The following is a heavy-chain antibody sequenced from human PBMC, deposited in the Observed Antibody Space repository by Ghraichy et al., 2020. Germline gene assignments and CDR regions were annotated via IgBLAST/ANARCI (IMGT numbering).Heavy chain of an antibody. Sequence: SQTISLTCTVSGGSVSSGGYYWSWIRQHPGKGLEWIGYIYYSGSTFYNPSLKSRVTISVDTSKNQFSLKLSSVTAADTAVYYCARDPGANPDYWGQGTLVTVSS. D-gene: IGHD4/OR15-4a*01. V-gene: IGHV4-31*03. CDR3: ARDPGANPDY. CDR1: GGSVSSGGYY. CDR2: IYYSGST. J-gene: IGHJ4*02.